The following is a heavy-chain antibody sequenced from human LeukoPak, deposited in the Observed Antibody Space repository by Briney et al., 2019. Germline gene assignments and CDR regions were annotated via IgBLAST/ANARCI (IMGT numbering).Heavy chain of an antibody. CDR3: TRMYYYDSSGYP. CDR2: IRSKANSYAT. CDR1: GFTFSGSA. Sequence: PGGSLRLSCAASGFTFSGSAMHWVRQASGKGLEWVGRIRSKANSYATAYDASVKGRLTISRDDSKNTAYLQMNSLKTEDTAVYYCTRMYYYDSSGYPWGQGTLVTVSS. D-gene: IGHD3-22*01. V-gene: IGHV3-73*01. J-gene: IGHJ5*02.